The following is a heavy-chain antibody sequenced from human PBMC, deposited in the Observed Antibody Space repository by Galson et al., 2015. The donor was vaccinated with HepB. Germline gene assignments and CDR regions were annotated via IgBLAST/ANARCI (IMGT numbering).Heavy chain of an antibody. CDR2: ISYDGSNK. D-gene: IGHD3-3*01. J-gene: IGHJ4*02. V-gene: IGHV3-30-3*01. CDR1: GFTFSSYA. Sequence: SLRLSCAASGFTFSSYAMHWVRQAPGKGLEWVAVISYDGSNKYYADSVKGRFTISRDNSKNTLYLQMNSLRAEDTAVYYCARGGYDFWSGYPFRLADWGQGTLVTVSS. CDR3: ARGGYDFWSGYPFRLAD.